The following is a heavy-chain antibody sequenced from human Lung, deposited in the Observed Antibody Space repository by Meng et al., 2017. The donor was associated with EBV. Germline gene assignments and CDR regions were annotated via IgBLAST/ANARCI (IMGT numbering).Heavy chain of an antibody. D-gene: IGHD6-6*01. V-gene: IGHV4-4*02. CDR3: AREYSSSSGLPGP. Sequence: QVQLQESGPGLVKPSGTLSLTCAVSGGSISSSNWWSWVRQPPGEGLEWIGEIYHSGSTNYNPSLKSRATISVDTSRNQFSLKLTSVTAADTAVYYCAREYSSSSGLPGPWGQGTLVTVSS. J-gene: IGHJ5*02. CDR1: GGSISSSNW. CDR2: IYHSGST.